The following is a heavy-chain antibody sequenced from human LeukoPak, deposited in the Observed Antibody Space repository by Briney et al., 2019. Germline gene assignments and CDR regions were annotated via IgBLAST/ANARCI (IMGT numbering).Heavy chain of an antibody. CDR2: INHSGST. J-gene: IGHJ4*02. Sequence: PSETLSLTCAVYGGSFSGYYWSWIRQPPGKGLEWIGEINHSGSTNYNPSLKSRVTISVDTSKNQFSLKLSSVTAADTAVYYCAGGGNDYGSGSYYTRPRDFYYWGQGTLVTVST. V-gene: IGHV4-34*01. CDR3: AGGGNDYGSGSYYTRPRDFYY. D-gene: IGHD3-10*01. CDR1: GGSFSGYY.